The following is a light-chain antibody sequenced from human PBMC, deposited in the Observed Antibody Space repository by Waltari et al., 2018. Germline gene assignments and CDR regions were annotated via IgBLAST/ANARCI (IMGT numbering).Light chain of an antibody. CDR3: QTEGRLPAT. Sequence: IVFTQSPGTLSLSPGERATLPCRASQSVSRTLAWYQPQPGQAPTLLIYDASTRATGIADRFSGSGSGTGFSLTISRLEPEDFAVCYCQTEGRLPATFGQGTKVEIK. V-gene: IGKV3-20*01. CDR2: DAS. J-gene: IGKJ1*01. CDR1: QSVSRT.